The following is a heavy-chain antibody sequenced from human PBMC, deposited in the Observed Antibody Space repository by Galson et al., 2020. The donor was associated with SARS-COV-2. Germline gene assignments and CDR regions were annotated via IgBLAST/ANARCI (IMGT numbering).Heavy chain of an antibody. CDR2: INPNTGGT. Sequence: GESLKISCRASGYTFTGYYIHWVRQAPGQGLEWMGWINPNTGGTNYAQKFQVRVTMTRDSSISTAYMELSRLKSDDSAVYYCARAYCGGDCFPYFDYWGQGALVTVSS. CDR1: GYTFTGYY. V-gene: IGHV1-2*02. CDR3: ARAYCGGDCFPYFDY. D-gene: IGHD2-21*02. J-gene: IGHJ4*02.